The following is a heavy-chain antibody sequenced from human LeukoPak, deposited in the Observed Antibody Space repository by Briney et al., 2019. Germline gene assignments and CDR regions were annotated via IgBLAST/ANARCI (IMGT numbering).Heavy chain of an antibody. J-gene: IGHJ4*02. V-gene: IGHV4-39*01. D-gene: IGHD3-10*01. CDR3: GSRYISGGYFTVPATPN. CDR2: MYYSGST. Sequence: SETLSLTCTVSGDSISSSYYCWGRIRQPPGKGLEWIGSMYYSGSTHYNPSLKSRVTISVDTSKNQFSLKLSSPAADAAVVYCGSRYISGGYFTVPATPNWGQGTLVTVSS. CDR1: GDSISSSYYC.